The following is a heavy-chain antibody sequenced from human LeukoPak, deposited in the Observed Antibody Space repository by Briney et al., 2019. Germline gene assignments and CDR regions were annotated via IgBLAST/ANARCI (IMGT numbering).Heavy chain of an antibody. Sequence: PGGSLRLSCAASGFTFSSYAMSWVRQAPGKGLEWVSAISGSGGSTYYADSVKGRFTISRDNSKNTLYLQMNSLRAEDTAVYYCDPFPGIGPDWFDPWGQGTLVTVSS. D-gene: IGHD3-16*01. CDR1: GFTFSSYA. CDR2: ISGSGGST. CDR3: DPFPGIGPDWFDP. J-gene: IGHJ5*02. V-gene: IGHV3-23*01.